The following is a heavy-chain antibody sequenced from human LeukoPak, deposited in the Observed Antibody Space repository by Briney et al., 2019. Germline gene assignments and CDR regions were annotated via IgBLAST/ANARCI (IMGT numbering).Heavy chain of an antibody. CDR1: GGSISSYY. CDR2: ISGSGDST. Sequence: PSETLSLTCTVSGGSISSYYWSWVRQAPGQGLEWVSVISGSGDSTYYADSVKGRFTISRDNSKNTLYLQMNSLRAEDTAVYYCVKDPQAAATGVHFDYWGQGSLVTVSS. J-gene: IGHJ4*02. CDR3: VKDPQAAATGVHFDY. V-gene: IGHV3-23*01. D-gene: IGHD6-13*01.